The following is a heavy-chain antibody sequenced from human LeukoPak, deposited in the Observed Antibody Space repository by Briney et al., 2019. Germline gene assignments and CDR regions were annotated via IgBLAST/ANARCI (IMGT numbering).Heavy chain of an antibody. CDR3: ATYRQVLLPLES. CDR2: IFPSGGEK. J-gene: IGHJ4*02. Sequence: GGSLRLSCAASGFTFSTFAMIWVRQPPGKGLEWVSSIFPSGGEKHYADSVRGRFTISRDNSKSTLSLQMNSLRAEDTAIYYCATYRQVLLPLESWGQGTLVTVSS. V-gene: IGHV3-23*01. CDR1: GFTFSTFA. D-gene: IGHD2-8*02.